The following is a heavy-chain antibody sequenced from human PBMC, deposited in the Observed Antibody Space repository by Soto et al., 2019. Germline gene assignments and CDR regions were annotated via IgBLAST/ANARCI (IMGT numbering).Heavy chain of an antibody. V-gene: IGHV5-51*01. CDR3: ARLNNYDSSGYYGNWFDP. CDR2: IYPGDSDT. CDR1: GYSFTSNW. Sequence: GESLKISCKGSGYSFTSNWIGWVRQMPGKGLEWMGIIYPGDSDTRYSPSFQGQVTISADKSTSTAYLQWSSLKASDTAMYYCARLNNYDSSGYYGNWFDPWGQGTLVTVSS. J-gene: IGHJ5*02. D-gene: IGHD3-22*01.